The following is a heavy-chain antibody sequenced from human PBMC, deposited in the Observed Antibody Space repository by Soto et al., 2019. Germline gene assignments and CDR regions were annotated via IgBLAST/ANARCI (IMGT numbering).Heavy chain of an antibody. J-gene: IGHJ6*02. V-gene: IGHV5-51*01. CDR3: AGAGVRAVTSRTRDYSYMVI. Sequence: GESLKISCKGSGYSFTSYWIGWVLQIPWKGLECMGIIYPGDSDTSYSPSFQGQVTISADKSISPAYLHWSSLKASDTAMYYCAGAGVRAVTSRTRDYSYMVIWGQGTTVNGSS. CDR2: IYPGDSDT. CDR1: GYSFTSYW. D-gene: IGHD3-10*01.